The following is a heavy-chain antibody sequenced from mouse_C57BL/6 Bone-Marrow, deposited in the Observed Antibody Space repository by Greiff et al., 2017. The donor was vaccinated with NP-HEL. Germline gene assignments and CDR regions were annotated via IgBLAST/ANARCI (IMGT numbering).Heavy chain of an antibody. J-gene: IGHJ1*03. CDR3: VRGTYSDFDV. D-gene: IGHD1-1*02. CDR1: GFTFTDYY. CDR2: IRNKANGYTT. Sequence: DVMLVESGGGLVQPGGSLSLSCAASGFTFTDYYMSWVRQPPGKALEWLGFIRNKANGYTTEYSASVKGRFTISRDNSQSILYLQMNALRAEDSATYYCVRGTYSDFDVWGTGSTVTVSS. V-gene: IGHV7-3*01.